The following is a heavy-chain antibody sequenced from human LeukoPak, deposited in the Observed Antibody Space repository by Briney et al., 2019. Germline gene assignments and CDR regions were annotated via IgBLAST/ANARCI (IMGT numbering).Heavy chain of an antibody. J-gene: IGHJ6*02. Sequence: ASVKVSCKASGYTFTSYGISWVRQAPGQGLEWMGWISAYNGNTNYAQKLQGRVTMTTDTSTSTAYVELRSLRSDDTAVYYCARDYPYSSSSLSYYYYGMDVWGQGTTVTVSS. CDR2: ISAYNGNT. CDR1: GYTFTSYG. D-gene: IGHD6-6*01. CDR3: ARDYPYSSSSLSYYYYGMDV. V-gene: IGHV1-18*01.